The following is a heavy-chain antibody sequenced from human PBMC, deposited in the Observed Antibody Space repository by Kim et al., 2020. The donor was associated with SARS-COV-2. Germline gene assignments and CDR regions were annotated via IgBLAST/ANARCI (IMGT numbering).Heavy chain of an antibody. D-gene: IGHD2-15*01. V-gene: IGHV4-61*02. CDR3: ARAEGYCSGGSCYYGMDV. J-gene: IGHJ6*02. CDR1: GGSISSGSYY. CDR2: IYTSGST. Sequence: SETLSLTCTVSGGSISSGSYYWSWIRQPAGKGLEWIGRIYTSGSTNYNPSLKSRVTISVDTSKNQFSLKLSSVTAADTAVYYCARAEGYCSGGSCYYGMDVWGQGTTVTVSS.